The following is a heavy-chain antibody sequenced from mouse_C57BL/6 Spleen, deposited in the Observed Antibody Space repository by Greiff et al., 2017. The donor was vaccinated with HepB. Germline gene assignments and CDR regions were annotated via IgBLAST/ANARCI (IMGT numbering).Heavy chain of an antibody. CDR1: GFTFSDYY. D-gene: IGHD1-1*01. J-gene: IGHJ4*01. Sequence: EVQLVESEGGLVQPGRSMKLSCTASGFTFSDYYMAWVRQVPEKGLEWVANINYDGSSTYYLDSLKSRFIISRDNAKNILYLQMSSLKSEDTATYYCARGGFYYGAMDYWGQGTSVTVSS. CDR2: INYDGSST. CDR3: ARGGFYYGAMDY. V-gene: IGHV5-16*01.